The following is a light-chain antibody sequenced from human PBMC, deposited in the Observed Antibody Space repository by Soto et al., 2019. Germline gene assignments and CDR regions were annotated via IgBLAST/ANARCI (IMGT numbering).Light chain of an antibody. CDR3: AAWDGSLNGVL. J-gene: IGLJ2*01. V-gene: IGLV1-44*01. Sequence: QSVLTQPPSASGTPGQRVTISCSGSSSNIGRNTVNWYQQLPGTAPKLLLYSNDQRPSGVPDRLSGSKSGTSASLAISGLQSEDEAEYYCAAWDGSLNGVLFGGGTKLTVL. CDR2: SND. CDR1: SSNIGRNT.